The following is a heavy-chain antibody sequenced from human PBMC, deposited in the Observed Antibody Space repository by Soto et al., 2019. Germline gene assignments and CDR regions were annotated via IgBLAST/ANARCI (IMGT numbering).Heavy chain of an antibody. J-gene: IGHJ5*02. D-gene: IGHD2-2*01. CDR3: ARHDYVPATVAAAFDP. V-gene: IGHV4-39*01. CDR1: GGSISSSSYY. Sequence: QLQLQESGPGLVKPSETLSLICTVSGGSISSSSYYWGWIRQPPGKGLEWIGSIHYSGSTYYKPSLKSRVTISVDTSKNQFSLKLSSVTAADTAVYYCARHDYVPATVAAAFDPWGQGTLVTVSS. CDR2: IHYSGST.